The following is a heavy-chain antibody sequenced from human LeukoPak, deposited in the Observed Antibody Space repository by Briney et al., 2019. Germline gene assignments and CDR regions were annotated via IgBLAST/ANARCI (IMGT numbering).Heavy chain of an antibody. V-gene: IGHV4-31*03. D-gene: IGHD6-13*01. CDR1: GGSISSGGYY. CDR3: ARGTIAAAVDY. J-gene: IGHJ4*02. Sequence: SETLSLTCTVPGGSISSGGYYWSWIRQHPGKGLEWIGYIYYSGSTYYNPSLKSRVTISVDTSKNQFSLKLSSVTAADTAVYYCARGTIAAAVDYWGQGTLVTVSS. CDR2: IYYSGST.